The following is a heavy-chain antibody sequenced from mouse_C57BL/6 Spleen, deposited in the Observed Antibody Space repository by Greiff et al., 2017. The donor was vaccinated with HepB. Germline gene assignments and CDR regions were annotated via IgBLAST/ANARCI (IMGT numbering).Heavy chain of an antibody. J-gene: IGHJ1*03. CDR1: GYAFSSYW. CDR2: IYPGDGDT. D-gene: IGHD2-2*01. CDR3: ARWLRHWYFDV. V-gene: IGHV1-80*01. Sequence: QVQLKQSGAELVKPGASVKISCKASGYAFSSYWMNWVKQRPGKGLEWIGQIYPGDGDTNYNGKFKGKATLTADKSSSTAYMQLSSLTSEDSAVYFCARWLRHWYFDVWGTGTTVTVSS.